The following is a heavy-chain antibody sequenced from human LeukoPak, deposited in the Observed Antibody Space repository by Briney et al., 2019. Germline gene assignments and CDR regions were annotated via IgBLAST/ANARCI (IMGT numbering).Heavy chain of an antibody. CDR1: GGSISSYY. Sequence: SETLSLTCTVSGGSISSYYWSWIRQPAGKGLEWIGRIYTSGSTNYNPSLKSRVTMSVDTSKNQFSLKLSSVTVADTAVYYCARAVGSGSFQTYYYYMDVWGKGTTVTISS. D-gene: IGHD3-10*01. CDR2: IYTSGST. V-gene: IGHV4-4*07. J-gene: IGHJ6*03. CDR3: ARAVGSGSFQTYYYYMDV.